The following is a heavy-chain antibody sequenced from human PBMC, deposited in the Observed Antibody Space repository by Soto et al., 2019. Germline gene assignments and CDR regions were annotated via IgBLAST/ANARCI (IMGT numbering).Heavy chain of an antibody. CDR1: GFSFSSFA. CDR3: ASGNYSPDY. D-gene: IGHD1-7*01. Sequence: QMQLVESGGGVVQPGRSLRLSCAASGFSFSSFAMHWVRQAPGKGLEWVAAISYDGSITYYADSVKGRFTISRDNSKNTLYLQMNSLRAEDTGVYYCASGNYSPDYWGQGTLVTVSS. CDR2: ISYDGSIT. J-gene: IGHJ4*02. V-gene: IGHV3-30-3*01.